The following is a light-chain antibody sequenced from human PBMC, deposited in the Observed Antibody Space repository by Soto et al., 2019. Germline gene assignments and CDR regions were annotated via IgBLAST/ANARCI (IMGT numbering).Light chain of an antibody. CDR3: HQRYRPRWT. CDR1: QSISSY. V-gene: IGKV1-39*01. Sequence: DIQVTQSPSSLSASVGDRVTITCRASQSISSYLNWYPQKPGRAPNLLIYAASKLQSGVPSRLSGSRYETDFAHTIRSLQTGDIAIYYCHQRYRPRWTFGQGTKVEI. CDR2: AAS. J-gene: IGKJ1*01.